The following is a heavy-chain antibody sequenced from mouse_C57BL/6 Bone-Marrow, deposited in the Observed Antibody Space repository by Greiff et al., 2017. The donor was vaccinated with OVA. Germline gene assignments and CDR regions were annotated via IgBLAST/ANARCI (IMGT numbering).Heavy chain of an antibody. J-gene: IGHJ2*01. CDR2: INPNNGGT. CDR1: GYTFTDYY. Sequence: VQLQQSGPELVKPGASVKISCKASGYTFTDYYMNWVKQSHGKSLEWIGDINPNNGGTSYNQKFKGKATLTVDKSSSTAYMELRSLTSEDSAVYYCARTTTAPDYWGQGTTLTVSS. V-gene: IGHV1-26*01. D-gene: IGHD1-2*01. CDR3: ARTTTAPDY.